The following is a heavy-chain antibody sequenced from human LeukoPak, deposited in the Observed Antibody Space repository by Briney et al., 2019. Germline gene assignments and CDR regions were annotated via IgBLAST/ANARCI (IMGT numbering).Heavy chain of an antibody. CDR1: GFTSISYG. J-gene: IGHJ6*02. D-gene: IGHD3-3*01. CDR3: AKDFTIFGEPYGMDV. V-gene: IGHV3-30*18. Sequence: GRSLRLSCAASGFTSISYGMHWVRQAPGKGLEWVAVISYDGSNKYYADSVKGRFTISRDNSKNTLYLQMNSLRAEDTAVYYCAKDFTIFGEPYGMDVWGQGTTVTVSS. CDR2: ISYDGSNK.